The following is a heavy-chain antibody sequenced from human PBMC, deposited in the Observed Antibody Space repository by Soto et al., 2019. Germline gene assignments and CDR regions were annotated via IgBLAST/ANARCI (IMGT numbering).Heavy chain of an antibody. CDR1: GGTFSSYA. D-gene: IGHD2-15*01. V-gene: IGHV1-69*13. CDR2: IIPIFGTA. J-gene: IGHJ6*02. Sequence: GASVKVSCKASGGTFSSYAISWVRQAPGQGLEWMGGIIPIFGTANYAQKFQGRVTITADESTSTAYMELSSLRSEDTAVYYCARGCSGRSCSLGPPYYYGMDVWGQGTTVTVS. CDR3: ARGCSGRSCSLGPPYYYGMDV.